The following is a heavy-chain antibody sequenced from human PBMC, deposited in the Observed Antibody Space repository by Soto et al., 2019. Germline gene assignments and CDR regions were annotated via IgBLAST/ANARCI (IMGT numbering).Heavy chain of an antibody. J-gene: IGHJ6*02. CDR1: GGTFSNSA. V-gene: IGHV1-69*13. CDR3: ARDKDRVQLGGNYYYFLDV. Sequence: SVKVSCKASGGTFSNSALSWVLQAPGQGLEWMGGIMPIFRTPDYAQKFQGRVTITADESTSTVYMDLSGLTSDDTAVYYCARDKDRVQLGGNYYYFLDVWGQRPSVTVSS. CDR2: IMPIFRTP. D-gene: IGHD1-1*01.